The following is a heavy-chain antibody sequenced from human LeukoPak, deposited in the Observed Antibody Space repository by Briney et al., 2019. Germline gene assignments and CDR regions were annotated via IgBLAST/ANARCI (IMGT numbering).Heavy chain of an antibody. V-gene: IGHV3-7*01. CDR2: IKQDGSEK. CDR1: GFTFDDYA. J-gene: IGHJ4*02. D-gene: IGHD3-22*01. Sequence: PGGSLRLSCAASGFTFDDYAMHWVRQAPGKGLEWVANIKQDGSEKYYVDSVKGRFTISRDNAKNSLYLQMNSLRAEDTAVYYCASVYSRKGYFDYWGQGTLVTVSS. CDR3: ASVYSRKGYFDY.